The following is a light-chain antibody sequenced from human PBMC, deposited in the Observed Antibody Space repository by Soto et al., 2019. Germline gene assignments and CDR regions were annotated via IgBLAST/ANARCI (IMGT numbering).Light chain of an antibody. CDR2: DVS. Sequence: QSALTQPRSVSGSPGQSVTISCTGTSSDVGRYNYVSWYQQHPGEVTKFIIYDVSKRPSGVPDRFSGSKSGNTASLTISGLQAEDEADYYCCSYAGNYYLFGGGTKLTVL. CDR3: CSYAGNYYL. CDR1: SSDVGRYNY. J-gene: IGLJ2*01. V-gene: IGLV2-11*01.